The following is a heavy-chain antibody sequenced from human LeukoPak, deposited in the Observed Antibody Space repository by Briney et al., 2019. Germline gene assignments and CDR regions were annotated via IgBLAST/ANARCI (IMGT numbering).Heavy chain of an antibody. CDR3: TRDFGWQQFDY. J-gene: IGHJ4*02. D-gene: IGHD5-24*01. CDR2: ISAGGDFV. CDR1: GFPFSTHS. Sequence: PGGSLRLSCAASGFPFSTHSLNWVRQAPGKGPEWVSSISAGGDFVYYGDSVKGRFTISRDNAKNSLYLQMNGLRAEDTAVYYCTRDFGWQQFDYWGQGTLVTVSS. V-gene: IGHV3-21*01.